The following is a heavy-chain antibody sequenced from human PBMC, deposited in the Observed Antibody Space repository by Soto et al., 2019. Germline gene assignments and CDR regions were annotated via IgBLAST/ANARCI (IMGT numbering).Heavy chain of an antibody. Sequence: QVQLVESGGGVVQPGRSLRLSCAASGFTFSSYGMHWVRQAPGKGLEWVAVISYDGSNKYYADSVQCRFTISRDNSNSAVYLQMISVRAEDTAVSCCAKDRRRGSACPIDYYYCGMDVGGRGTTVTVSS. CDR1: GFTFSSYG. J-gene: IGHJ6*02. CDR3: AKDRRRGSACPIDYYYCGMDV. CDR2: ISYDGSNK. V-gene: IGHV3-30*18. D-gene: IGHD6-6*01.